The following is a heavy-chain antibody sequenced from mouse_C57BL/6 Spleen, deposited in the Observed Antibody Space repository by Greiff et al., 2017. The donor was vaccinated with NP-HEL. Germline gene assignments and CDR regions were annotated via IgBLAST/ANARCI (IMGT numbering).Heavy chain of an antibody. CDR1: GFTFSDYG. CDR3: AIYTHEGMDY. V-gene: IGHV5-17*01. Sequence: EVHLVESGGGLVKPGGSLKLSCAASGFTFSDYGMHWVRQAPEKGLEWVAYISSGSSTIYYADTVKGRFTISRDNAKNTLFLQMTSLSSEDTAMYYSAIYTHEGMDYWGQGTSVTVSS. CDR2: ISSGSSTI. D-gene: IGHD2-12*01. J-gene: IGHJ4*01.